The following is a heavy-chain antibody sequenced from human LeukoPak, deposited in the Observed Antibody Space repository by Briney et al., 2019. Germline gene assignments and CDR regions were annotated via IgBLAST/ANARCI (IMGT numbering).Heavy chain of an antibody. D-gene: IGHD6-13*01. J-gene: IGHJ4*02. CDR3: ARVFSGVTAAAGTNDY. Sequence: GESLKISCKGSGYSFTSYWIGWVRQMPGKGLEWMGIIYPGDSDTRYSPSFQGQVTISANKSISTAYLQWSSLKASDTAMYYCARVFSGVTAAAGTNDYWGQGTLVTVSS. V-gene: IGHV5-51*01. CDR1: GYSFTSYW. CDR2: IYPGDSDT.